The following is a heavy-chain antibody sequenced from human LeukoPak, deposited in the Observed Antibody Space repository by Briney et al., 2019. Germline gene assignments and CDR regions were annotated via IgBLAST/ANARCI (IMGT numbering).Heavy chain of an antibody. J-gene: IGHJ4*02. D-gene: IGHD3-22*01. CDR2: IIPIFGTA. V-gene: IGHV1-69*13. CDR3: GRENYYDGSGSPSASAPIDH. Sequence: SVKVSCKASGGTFSSYAISWVRQAPGQGLEWMGGIIPIFGTANYAQKFQGRVTITADESTSTAYMELSSLRSDDTAVYYCGRENYYDGSGSPSASAPIDHWGQGTLVTVSS. CDR1: GGTFSSYA.